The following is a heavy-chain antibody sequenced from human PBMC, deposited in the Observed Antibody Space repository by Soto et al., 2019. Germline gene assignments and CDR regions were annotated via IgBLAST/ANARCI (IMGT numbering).Heavy chain of an antibody. CDR1: GFTFSPYA. CDR3: AHPREYGGFDAYDI. J-gene: IGHJ3*02. V-gene: IGHV3-23*01. D-gene: IGHD4-17*01. Sequence: GGSLRLSCAASGFTFSPYAMSWVRKAPGKGREGVSAISRDGYDIYYADSVKGRFTISRDNSKHMLCLQMNSLRTEDTAVYYRAHPREYGGFDAYDIWGQGAMVTVSS. CDR2: ISRDGYDI.